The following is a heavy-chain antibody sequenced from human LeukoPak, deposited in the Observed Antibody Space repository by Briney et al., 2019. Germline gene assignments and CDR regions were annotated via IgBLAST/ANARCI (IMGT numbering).Heavy chain of an antibody. V-gene: IGHV4-59*08. D-gene: IGHD5-18*01. Sequence: SETLSLTCAVYGGSFSGYYWSWIRQPPGKGLEWIGYIYYSGTTNYSPSLNSRVNISLDTAKNQFSLRLSSVTAADTAVYYCARQTAKNVDTARFDSWGQGTLVTVSS. CDR3: ARQTAKNVDTARFDS. CDR1: GGSFSGYY. J-gene: IGHJ4*02. CDR2: IYYSGTT.